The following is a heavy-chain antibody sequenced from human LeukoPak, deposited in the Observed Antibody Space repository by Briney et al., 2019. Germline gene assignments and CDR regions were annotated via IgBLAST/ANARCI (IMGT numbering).Heavy chain of an antibody. CDR1: GFTFSSYE. D-gene: IGHD2-21*01. J-gene: IGHJ4*02. CDR2: ISSSGSTI. Sequence: GGSLRLSCAASGFTFSSYEMNWVRQAPGKGLEWVSYISSSGSTIYYADSVKGRFTVSRDYAKNSLYLQMNSLRAEDTAVYYCARGSRRYCDYWGQGTLVTVSS. CDR3: ARGSRRYCDY. V-gene: IGHV3-48*03.